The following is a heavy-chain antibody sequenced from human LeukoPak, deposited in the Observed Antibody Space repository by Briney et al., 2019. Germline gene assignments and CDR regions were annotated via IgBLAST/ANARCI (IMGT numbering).Heavy chain of an antibody. Sequence: ASVKVSCKSSGYTFTSYGINWGRQATGQGREWMGWMNPNSGNTGYAQKFQGRVTMTRNTSISTAYMELSSLRSEDTAVYYCARGRGSSWSEDYYYYMDVWGKGTTVTVSS. CDR3: ARGRGSSWSEDYYYYMDV. J-gene: IGHJ6*03. V-gene: IGHV1-8*01. CDR1: GYTFTSYG. D-gene: IGHD6-13*01. CDR2: MNPNSGNT.